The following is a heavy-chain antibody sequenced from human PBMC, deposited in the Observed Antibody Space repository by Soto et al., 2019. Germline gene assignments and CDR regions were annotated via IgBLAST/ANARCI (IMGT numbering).Heavy chain of an antibody. D-gene: IGHD6-13*01. Sequence: QVQLVESGGGVVQPGGSLRLSCAASGFIFTSYGMQWVRQSPGEGLEWVATPAKDGGAQYYADSVKGRFTISRDNSKNTLFLQMDSLRPEDTGVYYCAKSTGGSSWYPPDNWGQGTLVTVSS. CDR3: AKSTGGSSWYPPDN. CDR2: PAKDGGAQ. J-gene: IGHJ4*02. CDR1: GFIFTSYG. V-gene: IGHV3-30*18.